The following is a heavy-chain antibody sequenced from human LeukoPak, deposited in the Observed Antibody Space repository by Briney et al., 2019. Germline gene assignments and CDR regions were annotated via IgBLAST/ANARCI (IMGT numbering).Heavy chain of an antibody. Sequence: GGSLRLSCVVSGFTFSDHFLDWVRQAPRHGLEWVGRSRNKAKSDTTEYAASVKGIFTISRDDSKNSLYLQMNSLKTEDTAVYYCVRVGSVAGSDFLDYWGQGTLVSVSS. J-gene: IGHJ4*02. CDR3: VRVGSVAGSDFLDY. CDR2: SRNKAKSDTT. V-gene: IGHV3-72*01. D-gene: IGHD6-19*01. CDR1: GFTFSDHF.